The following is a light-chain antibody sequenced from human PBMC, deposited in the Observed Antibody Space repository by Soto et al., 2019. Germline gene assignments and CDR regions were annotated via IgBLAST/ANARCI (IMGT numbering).Light chain of an antibody. V-gene: IGLV2-8*01. CDR1: STDVGGYNY. CDR3: SSYAGNNIHYV. J-gene: IGLJ1*01. CDR2: EVS. Sequence: QSALTQPPSASGSAGQSVTISCTGTSTDVGGYNYVSWYQQHPGKAPKLMIYEVSKRPSGVPDRFSGSKSGNTASLTVSGLQAEDEADYYCSSYAGNNIHYVRGTGTKVTVL.